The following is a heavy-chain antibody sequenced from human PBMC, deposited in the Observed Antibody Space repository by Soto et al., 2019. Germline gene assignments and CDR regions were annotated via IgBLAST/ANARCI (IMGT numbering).Heavy chain of an antibody. CDR1: GFTFSSYG. CDR3: AQGVGGWKFDY. V-gene: IGHV3-30*03. J-gene: IGHJ4*02. CDR2: ISHDGSSK. Sequence: QVQLVESGGGVVQPGRSLRLSCAASGFTFSSYGMHWVREAPGKGLEWVAAISHDGSSKYYSDSVKGRLTISRDNSKNTLFLQMIRLSPEDTALYYCAQGVGGWKFDYWGQGTLVTVSS. D-gene: IGHD6-19*01.